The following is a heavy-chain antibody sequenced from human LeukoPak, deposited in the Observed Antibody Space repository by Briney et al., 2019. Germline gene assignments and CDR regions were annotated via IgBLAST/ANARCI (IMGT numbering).Heavy chain of an antibody. J-gene: IGHJ4*01. V-gene: IGHV4-59*01. CDR3: ARTPRIVGATPPYYFDY. CDR2: IYYSGST. D-gene: IGHD1-26*01. Sequence: PSETLSLTCTVSGGSISSYYWSWIRQPPGKGLEWIGYIYYSGSTNYNPSLKSRVTISVDTSKNQFSLKLSSVTAADTAVYYCARTPRIVGATPPYYFDYWGQGTLVTVSS. CDR1: GGSISSYY.